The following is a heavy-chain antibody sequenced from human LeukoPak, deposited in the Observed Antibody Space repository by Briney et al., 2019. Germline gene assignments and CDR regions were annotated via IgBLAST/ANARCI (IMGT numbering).Heavy chain of an antibody. J-gene: IGHJ4*02. CDR3: ARVVGSSWYEFDS. CDR2: IYYSGGA. V-gene: IGHV4-59*01. Sequence: PSETLSLTCAVYVGSFSGYYWSWIRQPPGKGLGWIGYIYYSGGATYNTSPKRRVTISIDMSKNQFSLRLSSVNAAATAVYYCARVVGSSWYEFDSWGQGILVTVSS. CDR1: VGSFSGYY. D-gene: IGHD6-13*01.